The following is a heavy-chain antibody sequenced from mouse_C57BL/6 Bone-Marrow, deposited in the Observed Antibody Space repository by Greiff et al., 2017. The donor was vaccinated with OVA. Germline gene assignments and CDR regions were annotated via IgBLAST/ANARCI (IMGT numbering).Heavy chain of an antibody. CDR1: GFTFSSYA. CDR2: ISDGGSYT. CDR3: AREIWLYAMDY. J-gene: IGHJ4*01. V-gene: IGHV5-4*01. Sequence: EVKVVESGGGLVKPGGSLKLSCAASGFTFSSYAMSWVRQTPEKRLEWVATISDGGSYTYYPDNVKGRFTISRANAKNNLYLQMSHLKSEDTAMYYCAREIWLYAMDYWGQGTSVTVSS. D-gene: IGHD2-2*01.